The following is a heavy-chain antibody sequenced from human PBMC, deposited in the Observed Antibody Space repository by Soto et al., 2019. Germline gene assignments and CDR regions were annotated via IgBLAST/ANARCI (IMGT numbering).Heavy chain of an antibody. CDR2: INPKSGGT. D-gene: IGHD2-8*01. CDR3: ARGHSTDCSNGVCSFFYNHEMDV. J-gene: IGHJ6*02. CDR1: GYSFTDYH. Sequence: ASVKVSCKASGYSFTDYHIHWVRQAPGQGLEWLGRINPKSGGTSTAQKFQGWVTMTRDRSISTVYMELTRLRSNDTAVYFCARGHSTDCSNGVCSFFYNHEMDVWGQGTTVTVSS. V-gene: IGHV1-2*04.